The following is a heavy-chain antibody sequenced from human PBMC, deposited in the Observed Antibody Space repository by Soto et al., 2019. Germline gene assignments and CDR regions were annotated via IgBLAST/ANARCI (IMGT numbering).Heavy chain of an antibody. V-gene: IGHV1-18*01. CDR3: AIVDYGDDEY. CDR1: GYTCATST. Sequence: QLVQSGPEAKKPVASVKFSCKTSGYTCATSTISWLRQAPGQGPEWMGWIKAYSGNTSYAHNLQCRFTKTTDTSTSTAYMELRSLTTDYTAIYYCAIVDYGDDEYWGQGTLVTVSS. D-gene: IGHD4-17*01. J-gene: IGHJ4*02. CDR2: IKAYSGNT.